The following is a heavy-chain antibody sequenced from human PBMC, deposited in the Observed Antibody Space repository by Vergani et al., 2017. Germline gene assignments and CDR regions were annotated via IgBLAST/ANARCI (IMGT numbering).Heavy chain of an antibody. J-gene: IGHJ5*02. CDR1: GFTFSNFG. CDR2: IGKDGINT. V-gene: IGHV3-30*02. D-gene: IGHD2-21*02. CDR3: AKYLSDSTDGLPDS. Sequence: QVQLVESAGGVVQPGGSLRLSCAASGFTFSNFGMHWIRQAPCRGLEWLAYIGKDGINTRYRDAVKGRFTVSRDNSKDILYLQRDSLGSEDTGLYNCAKYLSDSTDGLPDSWGPGTLVIVSS.